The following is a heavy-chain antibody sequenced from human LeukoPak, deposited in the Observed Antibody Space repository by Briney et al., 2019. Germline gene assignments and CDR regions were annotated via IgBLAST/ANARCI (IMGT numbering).Heavy chain of an antibody. V-gene: IGHV1-18*01. Sequence: ASVKVSCKASGYTFTSYGISWVRQASGQGLEWMGRISADNGNTNYAQKLQGRVTMTTDTSTSTAYMELRSLRSDDTAVYYCARDARNYDSSGYLYYYYYGMDVWGQGTTVTVSS. CDR3: ARDARNYDSSGYLYYYYYGMDV. CDR2: ISADNGNT. D-gene: IGHD3-22*01. J-gene: IGHJ6*02. CDR1: GYTFTSYG.